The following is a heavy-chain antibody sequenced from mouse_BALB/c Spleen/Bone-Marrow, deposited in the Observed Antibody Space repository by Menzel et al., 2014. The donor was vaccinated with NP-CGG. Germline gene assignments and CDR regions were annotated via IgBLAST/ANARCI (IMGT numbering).Heavy chain of an antibody. Sequence: LVKTGASVKISCKASGYSFTGYYMHWVKQSHGKSLEWIGYISCYNGATSYNQKFKGKATFTVDTSSSTAYMQFNSLASEDSAVYHCATGSSYWYFDVWGAATTVTVSS. CDR1: GYSFTGYY. V-gene: IGHV1S34*01. CDR2: ISCYNGAT. CDR3: ATGSSYWYFDV. D-gene: IGHD1-1*01. J-gene: IGHJ1*01.